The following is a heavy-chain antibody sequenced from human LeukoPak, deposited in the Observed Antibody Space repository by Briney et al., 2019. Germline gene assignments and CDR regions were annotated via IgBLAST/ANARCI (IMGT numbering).Heavy chain of an antibody. J-gene: IGHJ4*02. D-gene: IGHD6-19*01. CDR3: ARGVGAVGDY. CDR1: GYTFTRYH. CDR2: MEPNSGDA. V-gene: IGHV1-8*01. Sequence: GASVKDSCKASGYTFTRYHINWVRQATGQGLEWMGWMEPNSGDAGYALKFQGRVTMTMDTSISTAYVELSSLRSEDTAVYYCARGVGAVGDYWGQGTLVTVSS.